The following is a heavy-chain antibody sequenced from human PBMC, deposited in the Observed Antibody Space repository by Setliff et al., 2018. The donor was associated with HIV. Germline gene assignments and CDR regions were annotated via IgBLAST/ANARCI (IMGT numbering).Heavy chain of an antibody. CDR3: ARGWLQFGWFDP. J-gene: IGHJ5*02. V-gene: IGHV4-59*01. D-gene: IGHD5-12*01. CDR1: GGSISSYY. CDR2: VFYSGDT. Sequence: PSETLSLTCTASGGSISSYYWSWIRQPPGKGLEWIGFVFYSGDTSYNPSLKRRVTISVDTSKNQISLKLRSVTAAGTAVYYCARGWLQFGWFDPWGQGTLVTVSS.